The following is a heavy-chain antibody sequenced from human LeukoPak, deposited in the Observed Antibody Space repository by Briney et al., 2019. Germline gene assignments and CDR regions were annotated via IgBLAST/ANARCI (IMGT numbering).Heavy chain of an antibody. V-gene: IGHV3-7*01. Sequence: GGSLRLSCAASGFSFSNYWMTWLRQAPGKGLEWVANIRGDESRKYYLDSVTGRFTISRDNAKNSLYLQMNSLRAEDTAVYYCAKLTNRAAAGQIPGYWGQGTLVTVSS. CDR2: IRGDESRK. D-gene: IGHD6-13*01. J-gene: IGHJ4*02. CDR3: AKLTNRAAAGQIPGY. CDR1: GFSFSNYW.